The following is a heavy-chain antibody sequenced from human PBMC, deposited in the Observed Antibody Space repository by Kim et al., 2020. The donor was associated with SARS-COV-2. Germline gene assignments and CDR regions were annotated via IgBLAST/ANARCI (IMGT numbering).Heavy chain of an antibody. CDR3: ARDFSTVLLWFGELDY. Sequence: SGKGRFTISRDNSKNTLNLQMNSLSGEDTAVYYCARDFSTVLLWFGELDYWGQGTLVTVSS. V-gene: IGHV3-30*07. D-gene: IGHD3-10*01. J-gene: IGHJ4*02.